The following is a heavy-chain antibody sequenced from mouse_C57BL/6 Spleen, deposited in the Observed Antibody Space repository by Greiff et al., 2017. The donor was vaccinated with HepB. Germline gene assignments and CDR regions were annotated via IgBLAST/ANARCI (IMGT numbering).Heavy chain of an antibody. V-gene: IGHV5-4*01. J-gene: IGHJ2*01. Sequence: DVHLVESGGGLVKPGGSLKLSCAASGFTFSSYAMSWVRQTPEKRLEWVATISDGGSYTYYPDNVKGRFTISRDNAKNNLYLQMSHLKSEDTAMYYCARDSDGYSDYWGQGTTLTVSS. CDR1: GFTFSSYA. CDR2: ISDGGSYT. CDR3: ARDSDGYSDY. D-gene: IGHD2-3*01.